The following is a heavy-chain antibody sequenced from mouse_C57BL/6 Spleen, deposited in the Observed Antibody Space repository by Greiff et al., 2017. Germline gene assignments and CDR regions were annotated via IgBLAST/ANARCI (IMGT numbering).Heavy chain of an antibody. CDR2: FYPGDGDT. V-gene: IGHV1-80*01. CDR1: GYAFSSYW. Sequence: VQLQQSGAELVKPGASVKISCKASGYAFSSYWMNWVKQRPGKGLEWIGQFYPGDGDTNYNGKFKGKATLTADKSSSTAYMQLSSLTSEDSAVYFCARGCGSSYRFAYWGQGTLVTVSA. J-gene: IGHJ3*01. CDR3: ARGCGSSYRFAY. D-gene: IGHD1-1*01.